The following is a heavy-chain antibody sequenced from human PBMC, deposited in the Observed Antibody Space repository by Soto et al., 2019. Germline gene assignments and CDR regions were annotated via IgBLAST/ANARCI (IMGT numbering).Heavy chain of an antibody. CDR3: ATMGLTISGVVIISDNAFYI. D-gene: IGHD3-3*01. Sequence: ASVKVSCKVSGYTLTALSMHWVRQAPGKGVEWRGGFDPEDGETIYAQKFQGRVTMTEDTSTDTAYMEPSSLRSEDTAVYYCATMGLTISGVVIISDNAFYIWGQGTMVTVSS. CDR2: FDPEDGET. CDR1: GYTLTALS. V-gene: IGHV1-24*01. J-gene: IGHJ3*02.